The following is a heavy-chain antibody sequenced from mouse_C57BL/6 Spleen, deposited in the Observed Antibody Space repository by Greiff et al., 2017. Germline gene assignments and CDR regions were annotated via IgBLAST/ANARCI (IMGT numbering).Heavy chain of an antibody. CDR2: ISNLAYRI. D-gene: IGHD1-1*01. CDR3: ARHYYGSSPDWYFDV. V-gene: IGHV5-15*01. J-gene: IGHJ1*03. Sequence: EVQGVESGGGLVQPGGSLKLSCAASGFTFSDYGMAWVRQAPRKGPEWVAFISNLAYRIYYADTVTGRFTISRENAKNTLYLEMSSLRSEDTAMYYCARHYYGSSPDWYFDVWGTGTTVTVSS. CDR1: GFTFSDYG.